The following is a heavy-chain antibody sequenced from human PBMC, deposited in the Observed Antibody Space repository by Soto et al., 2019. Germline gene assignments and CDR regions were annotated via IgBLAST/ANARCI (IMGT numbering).Heavy chain of an antibody. Sequence: QVQLVQSGAEVKKPGASVKVSCKASGYTFTSYAMHWVRQAPGQRLEWMGWINAGNGNTKYSQKFQGRVTITRDTSASTAYMELSSLRSEDTAVYYCARGGGFGTSFVFYYYYGMDVWGQGTTVTVSS. CDR1: GYTFTSYA. D-gene: IGHD2-2*01. V-gene: IGHV1-3*01. CDR2: INAGNGNT. J-gene: IGHJ6*02. CDR3: ARGGGFGTSFVFYYYYGMDV.